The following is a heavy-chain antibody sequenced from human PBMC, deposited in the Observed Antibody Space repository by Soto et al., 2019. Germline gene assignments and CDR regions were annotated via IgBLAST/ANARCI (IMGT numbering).Heavy chain of an antibody. Sequence: QVQLVQSGAEVKKPGASVKVSCKASGYTFTSYGISWVRQAPGQVLEWMGWISAYNGNTTYAQKLQGRVTMTTDTSTSTAYMELRGLRSDGTAVYYCARGEIFGVTYGMEVWGQGTTVTVSS. CDR2: ISAYNGNT. V-gene: IGHV1-18*01. CDR1: GYTFTSYG. D-gene: IGHD3-3*01. CDR3: ARGEIFGVTYGMEV. J-gene: IGHJ6*02.